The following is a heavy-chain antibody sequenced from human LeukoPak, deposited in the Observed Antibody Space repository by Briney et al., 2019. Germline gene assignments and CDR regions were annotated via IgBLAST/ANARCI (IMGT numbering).Heavy chain of an antibody. D-gene: IGHD1-1*01. CDR1: GGSISSYY. CDR2: IYYSGST. CDR3: ARAVQLERRFDY. V-gene: IGHV4-59*01. J-gene: IGHJ4*02. Sequence: PSETLSLTCTVSGGSISSYYWSWIRQPPGKGLEWIGYIYYSGSTNYNPSLKSRVPISVDTSKNQFSLKLSSVTAADSAVYYCARAVQLERRFDYWGQGTLVTVSS.